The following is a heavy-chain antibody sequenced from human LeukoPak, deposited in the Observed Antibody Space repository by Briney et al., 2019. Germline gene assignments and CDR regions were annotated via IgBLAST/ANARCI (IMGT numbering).Heavy chain of an antibody. CDR2: IKQDGSEK. CDR1: GFTFSSYW. D-gene: IGHD5-18*01. CDR3: ARGQDQRDTAMPWDYYYYYMDV. J-gene: IGHJ6*03. Sequence: PGGSLRLSCAASGFTFSSYWMSWVRQAPGKGLEWVANIKQDGSEKYYVDSVKGRFTISRDNAKNSLYLQMNSLRAEDTAVYYRARGQDQRDTAMPWDYYYYYMDVWGKGTTVTVSS. V-gene: IGHV3-7*01.